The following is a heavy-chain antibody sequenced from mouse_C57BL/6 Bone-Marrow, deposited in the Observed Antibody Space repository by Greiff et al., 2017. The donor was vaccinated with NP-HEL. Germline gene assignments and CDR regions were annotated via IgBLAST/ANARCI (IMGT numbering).Heavy chain of an antibody. V-gene: IGHV1-19*01. D-gene: IGHD4-1*01. CDR3: AQRVGLGPYWYFDV. Sequence: VQLQQSGPVLVKPGASVKMSCKASGYTFTDYYMNWVKQSHGKSLEWIGVINPYNGGTSYNQKFKGKATLTVDKSSSTAYMELNSLTSEDSAVYYCAQRVGLGPYWYFDVWGTGTTVTVSS. CDR2: INPYNGGT. CDR1: GYTFTDYY. J-gene: IGHJ1*03.